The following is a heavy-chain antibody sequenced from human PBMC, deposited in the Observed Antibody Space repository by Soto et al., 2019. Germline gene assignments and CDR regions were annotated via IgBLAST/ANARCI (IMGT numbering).Heavy chain of an antibody. V-gene: IGHV4-31*03. J-gene: IGHJ6*02. CDR2: IYYSGST. D-gene: IGHD4-17*01. CDR3: ARDSTVLTPNYGMDV. Sequence: SETLSLTCTVSGGSISSGGYYWSWIRQHPGKGLEWIGYIYYSGSTYYNPSLKSRVTISVDTSKNQFSLKLSSVTAADTAVYYCARDSTVLTPNYGMDVWGQGTTVTVSS. CDR1: GGSISSGGYY.